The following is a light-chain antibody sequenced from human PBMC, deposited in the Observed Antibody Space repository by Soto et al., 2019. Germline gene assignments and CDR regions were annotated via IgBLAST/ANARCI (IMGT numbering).Light chain of an antibody. Sequence: EIVLTQSPGTLSLSPGERATLSCRASQSVTSTYLAWYQQKPGQAPRLLIYGASNRATGIPDRFTGSGSGTDSTLTISRLEPEDFAVYYCQQYGGSPLPFGGGTKVEIK. CDR1: QSVTSTY. CDR3: QQYGGSPLP. CDR2: GAS. J-gene: IGKJ4*01. V-gene: IGKV3-20*01.